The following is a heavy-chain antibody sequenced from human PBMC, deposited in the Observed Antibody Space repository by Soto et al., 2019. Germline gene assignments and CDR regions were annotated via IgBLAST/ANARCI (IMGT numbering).Heavy chain of an antibody. CDR3: AKRYDSSGYYSLNTFDY. Sequence: EVQLLESGEALVQPGGSLRLSCAASGFTFSSYAMNWVRQAPGKGLEWVSAISGSGGSTYYADSVKGRFTISRDNSKNTLYLQMNSLGAEDTAVYYCAKRYDSSGYYSLNTFDYWGQGTLVTVSS. CDR1: GFTFSSYA. J-gene: IGHJ4*02. V-gene: IGHV3-23*01. CDR2: ISGSGGST. D-gene: IGHD3-22*01.